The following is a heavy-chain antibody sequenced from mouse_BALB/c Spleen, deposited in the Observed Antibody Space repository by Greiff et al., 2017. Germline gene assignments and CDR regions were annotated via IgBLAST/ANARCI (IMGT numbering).Heavy chain of an antibody. CDR3: ARRYPYAMDY. CDR2: IDPSDSET. Sequence: QVQLKESGPQLVRPGASVKISCKASGYSFTSYWMHWVKQRPGQGLEWIGMIDPSDSETRLNQKFKDKATLTVDKSSSTAYMQLSSPTSEDSAVYYCARRYPYAMDYWGQGTSVTVSS. CDR1: GYSFTSYW. J-gene: IGHJ4*01. D-gene: IGHD2-14*01. V-gene: IGHV1S126*01.